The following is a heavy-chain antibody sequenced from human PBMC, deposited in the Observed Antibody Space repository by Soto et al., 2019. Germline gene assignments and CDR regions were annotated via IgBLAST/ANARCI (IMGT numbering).Heavy chain of an antibody. J-gene: IGHJ6*02. V-gene: IGHV1-69*01. CDR1: GGTFGSYA. CDR2: IIPITATA. D-gene: IGHD2-2*01. CDR3: ARSQGSSTSLVIYDYYYYGMDV. Sequence: QVQLVQSGAEVKKPGSSVKVSCKASGGTFGSYAISWVRQAPGQGLEWMGGIIPITATATYAQKFQGRVTITADESTSTGSMQLSRLRSEDTAVYYCARSQGSSTSLVIYDYYYYGMDVWGQGTTVTVSS.